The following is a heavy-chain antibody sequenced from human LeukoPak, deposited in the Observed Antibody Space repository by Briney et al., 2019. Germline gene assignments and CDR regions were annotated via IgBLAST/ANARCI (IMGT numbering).Heavy chain of an antibody. D-gene: IGHD3-22*01. CDR2: ISWNSGSI. V-gene: IGHV3-9*01. Sequence: PGGSLRLSCAASGFTFDDYAMHWVRQAPGKGLEWVSGISWNSGSIGYADSVKGRFTIPRDNAKNSLYLQTNSLRAEDTALYYCAKEDSSGYSYYFDYWGQGTLVTVSS. J-gene: IGHJ4*02. CDR1: GFTFDDYA. CDR3: AKEDSSGYSYYFDY.